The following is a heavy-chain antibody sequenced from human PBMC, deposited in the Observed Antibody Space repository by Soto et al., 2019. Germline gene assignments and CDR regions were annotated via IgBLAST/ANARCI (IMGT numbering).Heavy chain of an antibody. CDR2: ISWKSSSI. J-gene: IGHJ6*02. CDR1: GFSFDDYA. D-gene: IGHD2-8*02. Sequence: VQLVESGGGLVQPGRSLRLSCVASGFSFDDYAMHWVRQAPGKGLEWVSGISWKSSSIGYADSVKGRFTISRDNXKKSLHLQMNSLRVDDTALYYCAKSTGGTANGLDVWGQGTTVTVSS. V-gene: IGHV3-9*01. CDR3: AKSTGGTANGLDV.